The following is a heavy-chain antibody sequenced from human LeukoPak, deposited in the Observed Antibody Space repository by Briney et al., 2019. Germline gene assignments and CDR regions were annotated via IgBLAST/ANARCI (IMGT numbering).Heavy chain of an antibody. CDR3: ARVGRGIVGASFDC. CDR1: GFTFSSYW. D-gene: IGHD1-26*01. V-gene: IGHV3-7*01. CDR2: IEQDGSEK. Sequence: GGSLRLSCAASGFTFSSYWMSWVRQAPGEGLEWVANIEQDGSEKYYVDSVKGRFTISRDNAKNSLYLQMNSLRAEDTAVYYCARVGRGIVGASFDCWGQGTLVTVSS. J-gene: IGHJ4*02.